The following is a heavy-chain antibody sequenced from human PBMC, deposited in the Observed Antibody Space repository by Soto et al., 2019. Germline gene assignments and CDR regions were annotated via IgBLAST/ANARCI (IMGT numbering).Heavy chain of an antibody. CDR2: ISGSGGST. J-gene: IGHJ3*02. Sequence: GGSLRLSCAASGFTFSSYAMSWVRQAPGKGLEWVSAISGSGGSTYYADSVKGRFTISRDNSKNTLYLQMNSLRAEDTAVYYCAKDQPDTAMVRTTVTTSDAFDIWGQGTMVTVSS. V-gene: IGHV3-23*01. CDR1: GFTFSSYA. CDR3: AKDQPDTAMVRTTVTTSDAFDI. D-gene: IGHD5-18*01.